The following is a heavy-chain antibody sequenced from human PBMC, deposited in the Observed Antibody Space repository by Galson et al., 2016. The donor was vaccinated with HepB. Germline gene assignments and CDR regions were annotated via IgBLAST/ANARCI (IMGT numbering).Heavy chain of an antibody. CDR1: GFTASTNS. CDR3: ARDAAYCGPTTCHSGWFDP. J-gene: IGHJ5*02. CDR2: IHSGGTT. V-gene: IGHV3-53*01. Sequence: SMRLSCATSGFTASTNSMSWVRQAPGRGLQWVSLIHSGGTTYYADSVKGRFTISRDNSKNTLYLHMNSLRAEDPAVYYCARDAAYCGPTTCHSGWFDPWGQGTLVTVSS. D-gene: IGHD2-21*01.